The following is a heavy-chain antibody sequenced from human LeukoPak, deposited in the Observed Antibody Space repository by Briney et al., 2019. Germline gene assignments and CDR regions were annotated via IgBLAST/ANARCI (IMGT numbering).Heavy chain of an antibody. CDR3: AGVVEVPAATGLWFDL. CDR2: IYYSGST. CDR1: GGSIRSYY. Sequence: SETLSLTCTVSGGSIRSYYWSWIRQPPGKGLEWIGYIYYSGSTNYNPSLKSRVTISEDTSKNQFSLKLSSVTAADTAVYYCAGVVEVPAATGLWFDLWGQGTLVTVSS. V-gene: IGHV4-59*01. D-gene: IGHD2-2*01. J-gene: IGHJ5*02.